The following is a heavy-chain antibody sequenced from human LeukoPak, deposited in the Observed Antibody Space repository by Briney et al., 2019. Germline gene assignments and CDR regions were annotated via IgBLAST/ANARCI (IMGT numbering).Heavy chain of an antibody. CDR3: ARGSASGTPGYFQH. J-gene: IGHJ1*01. Sequence: ASVNVSCKASVYTFSSYDVSWVRQAPGQGLEWMGWINTYNGHKKYAQKVQGRVTMTTDSSTSTAYMELRSLTSDDTALYYCARGSASGTPGYFQHWGQGTLVTVSS. CDR2: INTYNGHK. V-gene: IGHV1-18*04. CDR1: VYTFSSYD. D-gene: IGHD6-13*01.